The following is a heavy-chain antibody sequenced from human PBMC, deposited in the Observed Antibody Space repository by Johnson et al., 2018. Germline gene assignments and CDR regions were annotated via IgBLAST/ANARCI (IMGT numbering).Heavy chain of an antibody. D-gene: IGHD4-11*01. CDR1: GGSISSYY. CDR2: IYYSGST. Sequence: QVQLQESGPGLVKPSETLSLTCTVSGGSISSYYWSWIRQPPGKGLEWIGYIYYSGSTTYNPSLKSRVNITVDTSKHQFSLKLSSLTAADTAVDYCAGGPTVNYYYYGMDVGGQGTTVPVSS. CDR3: AGGPTVNYYYYGMDV. J-gene: IGHJ6*02. V-gene: IGHV4-59*01.